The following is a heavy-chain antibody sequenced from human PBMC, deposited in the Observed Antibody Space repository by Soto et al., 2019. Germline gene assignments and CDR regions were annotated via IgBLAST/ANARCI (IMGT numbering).Heavy chain of an antibody. J-gene: IGHJ4*02. CDR3: ASQSSEWLLFAS. D-gene: IGHD5-12*01. Sequence: GGPLRLSCSASGFTFSSYRMNWVRQAPGKGLEWVSYISSSSSTIYYADSVKGRFTISRDNAKNSLYLQMNSLRAEDTAVYYCASQSSEWLLFASWGQGTLVTVSS. V-gene: IGHV3-48*01. CDR2: ISSSSSTI. CDR1: GFTFSSYR.